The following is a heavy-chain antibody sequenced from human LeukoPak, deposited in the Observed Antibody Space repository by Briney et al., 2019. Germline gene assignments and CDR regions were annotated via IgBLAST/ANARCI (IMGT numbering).Heavy chain of an antibody. Sequence: GGSLRLSCAASGFTFSNYNMNWFRQAPGKGLEWVSYISDTGFSIYYADSVKGRFTISRDNAKNSLSLQMDSLRAEDTAVYYCAKDIGGSDWSQGVFDYWGQGTLVTVSS. CDR3: AKDIGGSDWSQGVFDY. J-gene: IGHJ4*02. CDR1: GFTFSNYN. CDR2: ISDTGFSI. D-gene: IGHD6-19*01. V-gene: IGHV3-48*01.